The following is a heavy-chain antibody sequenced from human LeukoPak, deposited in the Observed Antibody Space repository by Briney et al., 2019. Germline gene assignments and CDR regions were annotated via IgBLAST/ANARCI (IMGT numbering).Heavy chain of an antibody. V-gene: IGHV1-8*03. CDR1: GGTFSSYA. Sequence: GASVKVSCKASGGTFSSYAISWVRQATGQGLEWMGWMNPNSGNTGYAQKFQGRVTITRNTSISTVYMELSSLRSEDTAVYYCAIGGGSYLNYFDYWGQGTLVTVSS. CDR3: AIGGGSYLNYFDY. CDR2: MNPNSGNT. D-gene: IGHD1-26*01. J-gene: IGHJ4*02.